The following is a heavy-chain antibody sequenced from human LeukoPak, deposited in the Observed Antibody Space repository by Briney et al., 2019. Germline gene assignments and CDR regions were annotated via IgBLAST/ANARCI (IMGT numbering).Heavy chain of an antibody. Sequence: PGGSLRLSCTTSGITFRSYGMHWVRQAPGKGLEWVAAIWYDGSNKYYADSVKGRFTMSRDNSENTVYLQMKSLRAEGTAVYYCARDRSSTVSSTLDYWGQGTLVTVSS. CDR3: ARDRSSTVSSTLDY. J-gene: IGHJ4*02. CDR1: GITFRSYG. V-gene: IGHV3-33*01. CDR2: IWYDGSNK. D-gene: IGHD4-17*01.